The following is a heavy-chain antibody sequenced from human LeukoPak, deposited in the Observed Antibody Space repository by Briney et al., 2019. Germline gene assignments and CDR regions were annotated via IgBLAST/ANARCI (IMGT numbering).Heavy chain of an antibody. V-gene: IGHV1-8*01. Sequence: SVRVSCKASGYTFTSYDINWVRQATGQGLEWMGWMNPNSGNTGYAQKFQGRVTMTTDTSTSTAYMELRSLRSDDTAVYYCASITMVRGVIISFDYWGQGTLVTVSS. CDR3: ASITMVRGVIISFDY. D-gene: IGHD3-10*01. CDR2: MNPNSGNT. J-gene: IGHJ4*02. CDR1: GYTFTSYD.